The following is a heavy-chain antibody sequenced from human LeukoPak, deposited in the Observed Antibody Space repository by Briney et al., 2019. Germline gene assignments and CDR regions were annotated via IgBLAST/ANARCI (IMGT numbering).Heavy chain of an antibody. J-gene: IGHJ3*01. CDR3: AIYDSSLHAFDF. CDR2: ISSNSAYL. CDR1: GFTFSDYS. V-gene: IGHV3-21*01. D-gene: IGHD3-22*01. Sequence: PGGSLRLSCAASGFTFSDYSMNWVRQAPGKGLEWVSSISSNSAYLYYVDSLRGRFTVSRDNAKSSLSLQMNSLRAEDTAVYYCAIYDSSLHAFDFWGRGTMVTVSS.